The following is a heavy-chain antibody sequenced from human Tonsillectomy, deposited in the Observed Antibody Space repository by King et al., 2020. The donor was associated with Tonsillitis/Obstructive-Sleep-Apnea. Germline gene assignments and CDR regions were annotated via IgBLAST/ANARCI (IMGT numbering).Heavy chain of an antibody. Sequence: VQLVESGGGLVQPGRSLRLSCTASGFTFGDYAMSWVRQAPGKGLEWVGFIRSKAYGGTTEYAASVKGRFTISRDDSKSIAYLQMNSLKTEDTAVYYCTRVAYYYDSSGYEGWFGPWGQGTLVTVSS. J-gene: IGHJ5*02. V-gene: IGHV3-49*04. CDR1: GFTFGDYA. D-gene: IGHD3-22*01. CDR3: TRVAYYYDSSGYEGWFGP. CDR2: IRSKAYGGTT.